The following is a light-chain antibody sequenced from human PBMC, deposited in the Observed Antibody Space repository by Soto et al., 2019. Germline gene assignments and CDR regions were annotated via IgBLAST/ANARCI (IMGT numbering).Light chain of an antibody. J-gene: IGKJ1*01. CDR2: GAS. Sequence: ETVLTQSPGTLSLSPGERAPLSCRTSQMVRRNYLAWYQQKPGQAPRLLIYGASSRATGIPDRFSGSGSGTDFTLTISRLQPEDFAVYFCQQYGRSPTFGQGTKVEV. V-gene: IGKV3-20*01. CDR3: QQYGRSPT. CDR1: QMVRRNY.